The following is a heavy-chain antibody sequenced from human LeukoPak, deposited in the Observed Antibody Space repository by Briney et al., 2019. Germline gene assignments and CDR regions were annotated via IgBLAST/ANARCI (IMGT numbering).Heavy chain of an antibody. CDR2: MNPNSGNT. V-gene: IGHV1-8*01. Sequence: ASVKVSCKASGYTFTSYDINWVRQAPGQGLEWMGWMNPNSGNTGYAQTFQGRVTMTRDTSISTGYMELSSLRSQDTAVYYCARWVPYCGGDCSTSANAFDIGGEGTMVT. CDR3: ARWVPYCGGDCSTSANAFDI. CDR1: GYTFTSYD. J-gene: IGHJ3*02. D-gene: IGHD2-21*02.